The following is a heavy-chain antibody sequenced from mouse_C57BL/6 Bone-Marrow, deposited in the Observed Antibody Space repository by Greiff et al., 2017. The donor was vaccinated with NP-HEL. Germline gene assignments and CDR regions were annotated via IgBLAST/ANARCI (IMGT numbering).Heavy chain of an antibody. J-gene: IGHJ4*01. D-gene: IGHD2-1*01. Sequence: EVQLQQSGPELVKPGASVKLSCKASGYSFTDYNMNWVKQSHGKSLEWIGVINTNSGTTSSNQKFKGKATLTVDQSSSTAYMQLNSLTYEDSAVYYCAKGMITTQYNYAMDYWGQGTSVTVSA. V-gene: IGHV1-39*01. CDR2: INTNSGTT. CDR3: AKGMITTQYNYAMDY. CDR1: GYSFTDYN.